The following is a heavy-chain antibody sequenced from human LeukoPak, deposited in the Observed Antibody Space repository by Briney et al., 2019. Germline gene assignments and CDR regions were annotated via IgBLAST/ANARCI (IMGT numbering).Heavy chain of an antibody. CDR2: ISSSGSYT. V-gene: IGHV3-11*06. J-gene: IGHJ4*02. Sequence: GGSQRLSCAASGFTFSDYYMIWIRQAPGKGLEWVSYISSSGSYTNYADSVKGRVTISRDNAKNSLYLQMNSLRAEDTAVYYCARDRAGGSGSYSDYWGQGTLVTVSS. D-gene: IGHD1-26*01. CDR3: ARDRAGGSGSYSDY. CDR1: GFTFSDYY.